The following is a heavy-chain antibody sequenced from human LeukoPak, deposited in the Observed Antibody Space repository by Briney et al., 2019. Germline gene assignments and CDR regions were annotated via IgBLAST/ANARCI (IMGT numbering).Heavy chain of an antibody. CDR1: GGSISSYY. V-gene: IGHV4-4*07. CDR3: ARYGWLGDYFDY. J-gene: IGHJ4*02. Sequence: SETLSLTCTVPGGSISSYYWSWIRQPAGKGLEWIGRIYTSGSTNYNPSLKSRVTMSVDTSKNQFSLKLSSVTAADTAVYYCARYGWLGDYFDYWGQGTLVTVSS. CDR2: IYTSGST. D-gene: IGHD2-8*02.